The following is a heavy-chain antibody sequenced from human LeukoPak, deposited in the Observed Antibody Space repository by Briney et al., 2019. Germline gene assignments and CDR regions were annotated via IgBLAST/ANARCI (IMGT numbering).Heavy chain of an antibody. J-gene: IGHJ3*01. Sequence: GGSLRLSCAASGFTFDDYTMHWVRQGPGKGLEWVSLISWDGSDTYYGDSVKGRFTISGDNSQNSLYLQMNSLRTEDTALYYCAKDLNTAWGDAFDVWGQGTVVSVSA. CDR1: GFTFDDYT. CDR3: AKDLNTAWGDAFDV. CDR2: ISWDGSDT. V-gene: IGHV3-43*01. D-gene: IGHD3-16*01.